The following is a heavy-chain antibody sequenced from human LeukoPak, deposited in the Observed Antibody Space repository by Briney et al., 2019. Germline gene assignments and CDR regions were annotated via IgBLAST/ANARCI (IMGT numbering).Heavy chain of an antibody. CDR1: GGTFSSYA. Sequence: ASVKVSCKASGGTFSSYAMNWVRQAPGQGLEWMGWINTNTGNPTYAQGFTGRFVFSLDTSVSTAYLQISSLKAEDTAVYYCARGTRYSSSSGFDYWGQGTLVTVSS. D-gene: IGHD6-6*01. CDR2: INTNTGNP. CDR3: ARGTRYSSSSGFDY. J-gene: IGHJ4*02. V-gene: IGHV7-4-1*02.